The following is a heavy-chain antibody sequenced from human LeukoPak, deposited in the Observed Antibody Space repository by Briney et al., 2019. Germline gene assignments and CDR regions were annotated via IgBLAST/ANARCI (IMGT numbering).Heavy chain of an antibody. V-gene: IGHV4-34*01. CDR3: ARVRRSSSWYDWFDP. CDR1: GGSFSGYY. D-gene: IGHD6-13*01. CDR2: VNHSGST. Sequence: SETLSLTCAVYGGSFSGYYWSWIRQPPGKGLEWIGEVNHSGSTNYNPSLKSRVTISVDTSKNQFSLKLSSVTAADTAVYYCARVRRSSSWYDWFDPWGQGTLVTVSS. J-gene: IGHJ5*02.